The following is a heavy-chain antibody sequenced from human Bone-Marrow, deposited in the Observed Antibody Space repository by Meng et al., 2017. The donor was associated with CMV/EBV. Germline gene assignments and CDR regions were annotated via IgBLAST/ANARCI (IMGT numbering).Heavy chain of an antibody. Sequence: SETLSLTCTVSGGSISSSSYYWGWIRQPPGKGLEWIGSIYYSGSTYYNPSLKSRVTISVDTSKNQFSLKLSSVTAADTAVYYCARLGKLLGGYWGQGTLVTGSS. D-gene: IGHD3-10*01. CDR1: GGSISSSSYY. V-gene: IGHV4-39*01. J-gene: IGHJ4*02. CDR2: IYYSGST. CDR3: ARLGKLLGGY.